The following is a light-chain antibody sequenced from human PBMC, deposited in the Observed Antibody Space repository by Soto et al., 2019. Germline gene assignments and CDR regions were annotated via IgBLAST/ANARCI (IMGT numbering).Light chain of an antibody. Sequence: QSVLTKPPSASGTPGQRVTISCSGSSSNIGSNTVNWYQQLPGTAPKLLIYSNNQRPLGVPDRFSGSKSGTSASLAISGLQSEDEADYYCAAWDDSLNAYYVFGTGTKVTVL. CDR3: AAWDDSLNAYYV. J-gene: IGLJ1*01. CDR1: SSNIGSNT. CDR2: SNN. V-gene: IGLV1-44*01.